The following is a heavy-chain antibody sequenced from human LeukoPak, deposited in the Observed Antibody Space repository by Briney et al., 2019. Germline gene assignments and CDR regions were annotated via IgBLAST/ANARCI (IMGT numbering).Heavy chain of an antibody. CDR2: INSRDDNT. Sequence: ASVNVACTASGYSLTTDNFAWVRQAPGQGLEWMGWINSRDDNTDYAHKFCGRVTVTRGNMQLRNLTSDDTAVYYCVRLRGGLFDSWGQGTLVIVSS. CDR3: VRLRGGLFDS. J-gene: IGHJ4*02. CDR1: GYSLTTDN. V-gene: IGHV1-18*04. D-gene: IGHD2-15*01.